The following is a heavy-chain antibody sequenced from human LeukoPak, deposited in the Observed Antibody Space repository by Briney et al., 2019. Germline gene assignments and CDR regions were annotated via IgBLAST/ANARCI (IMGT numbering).Heavy chain of an antibody. CDR1: GYTFTSYG. V-gene: IGHV1-18*01. CDR3: ARGRCSGGSCYSSSDY. Sequence: GASVKVSFKASGYTFTSYGISWVRQAPGQGLEWMGWISAYNGNTNYAQKLQGRVTMTTDTSTSTAYMELRSLRPDDTAVYYCARGRCSGGSCYSSSDYWGQGTLVTVSS. D-gene: IGHD2-15*01. CDR2: ISAYNGNT. J-gene: IGHJ4*02.